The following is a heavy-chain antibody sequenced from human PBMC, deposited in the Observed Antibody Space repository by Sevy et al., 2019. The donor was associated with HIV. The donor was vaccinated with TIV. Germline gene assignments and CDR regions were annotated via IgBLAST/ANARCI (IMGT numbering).Heavy chain of an antibody. CDR2: CSSNGRNK. CDR3: ARGQYFESSGYPWYFDF. CDR1: GVSFKTDA. V-gene: IGHV3-30*04. J-gene: IGHJ4*02. Sequence: GGSLRLSCTASGVSFKTDAIHWVRQAPGKGLEWVADCSSNGRNKDYADSAKGRFTISRDNSKNTVYLQMNSLRPEDTSFYYCARGQYFESSGYPWYFDFWGQGTMVTVSS. D-gene: IGHD3-22*01.